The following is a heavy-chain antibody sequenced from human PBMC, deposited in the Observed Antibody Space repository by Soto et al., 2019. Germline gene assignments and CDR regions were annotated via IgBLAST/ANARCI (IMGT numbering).Heavy chain of an antibody. CDR3: ARVKRGAPLDAFDI. CDR2: IYYSGST. V-gene: IGHV4-59*01. CDR1: GGSISSYY. Sequence: SETLSLTCTVSGGSISSYYWSWIRQPPGKGLEWIGYIYYSGSTNYNPSLKSRVTISVDTSKNQFSLKLSSVTAADTAVYYCARVKRGAPLDAFDIWGQGTMVTVSS. J-gene: IGHJ3*02. D-gene: IGHD1-26*01.